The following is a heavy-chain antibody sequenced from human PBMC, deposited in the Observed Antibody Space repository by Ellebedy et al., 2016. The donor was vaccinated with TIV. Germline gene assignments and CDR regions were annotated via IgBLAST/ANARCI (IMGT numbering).Heavy chain of an antibody. D-gene: IGHD6-13*01. V-gene: IGHV1-3*01. Sequence: ASVKVSCKASGGTFSSYGISWVRQAPGQRLEWMGWINAGNDNTKYSQKFQGRVTITRDTSASTVYMELSSLRSEDTAVYYCARDTNHRIATPGDLDYWGQGTLVTVSS. CDR2: INAGNDNT. CDR3: ARDTNHRIATPGDLDY. J-gene: IGHJ4*02. CDR1: GGTFSSYG.